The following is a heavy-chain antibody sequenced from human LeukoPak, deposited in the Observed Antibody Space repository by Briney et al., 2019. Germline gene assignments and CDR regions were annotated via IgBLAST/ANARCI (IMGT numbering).Heavy chain of an antibody. CDR1: GGSISSSSYY. CDR3: ARRPPGMAAASHYYYYYGMDV. V-gene: IGHV4-39*01. D-gene: IGHD6-13*01. J-gene: IGHJ6*02. CDR2: IYYSGST. Sequence: PSETLSLTCTVSGGSISSSSYYWGWIRQPPGKGLEWIGSIYYSGSTYYNPSLKSRVTISVDTSKNRFSLKLSSVTAADTAVYYCARRPPGMAAASHYYYYYGMDVWGQGTTVTVSS.